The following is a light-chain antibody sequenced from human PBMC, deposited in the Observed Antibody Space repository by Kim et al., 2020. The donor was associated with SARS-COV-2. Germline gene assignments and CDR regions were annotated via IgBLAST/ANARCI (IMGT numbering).Light chain of an antibody. V-gene: IGKV3-20*01. Sequence: LSPGERATLSCRASQSVSNSYLAWYQQKPGQAPRLLIYDASTRAIGIPDRFSGSGSGTDFTLTINRLEPEDLAVYYCQQYGSSPNTFGQGTKLEI. CDR3: QQYGSSPNT. CDR1: QSVSNSY. CDR2: DAS. J-gene: IGKJ2*01.